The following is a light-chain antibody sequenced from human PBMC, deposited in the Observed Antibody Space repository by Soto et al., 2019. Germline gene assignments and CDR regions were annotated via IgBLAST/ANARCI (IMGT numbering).Light chain of an antibody. CDR2: EVS. Sequence: QSVLTQPASVSGSPGQSITISCTGTSSDVGGYNYVSWSQQHPGKAPKLLISEVSNRPSGVSNRFSGSKSGNTASLTISGLQADDEADYYCSSYTASSTRLFGTGTKVTVL. CDR3: SSYTASSTRL. CDR1: SSDVGGYNY. V-gene: IGLV2-14*03. J-gene: IGLJ1*01.